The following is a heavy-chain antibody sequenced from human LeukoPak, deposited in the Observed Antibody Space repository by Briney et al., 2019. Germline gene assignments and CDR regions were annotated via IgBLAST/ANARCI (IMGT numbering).Heavy chain of an antibody. D-gene: IGHD6-13*01. Sequence: GESLKISCQSYGYSFTNYWIGWVRQMPGKGLEWMGIIYPGDSNTRYSPSFQGQVTISADKSISTAYLQWSSLKASDTAMYYCARLAISSIWSVYFDYWGQGTLVTVSS. V-gene: IGHV5-51*01. CDR1: GYSFTNYW. CDR2: IYPGDSNT. J-gene: IGHJ4*02. CDR3: ARLAISSIWSVYFDY.